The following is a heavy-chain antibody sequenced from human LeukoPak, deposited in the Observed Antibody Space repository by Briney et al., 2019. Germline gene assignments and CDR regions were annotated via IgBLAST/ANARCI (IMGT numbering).Heavy chain of an antibody. Sequence: GASVKVSCKASGGTFSSYAISWVRQAPGQGLEWMGGIIPIFGTANYAQKFQGRVTITTDESTSTAYMKLSSLRSEDTAVYYCAFMVRGVIMDPDFDYWGQGTLVTVSS. CDR1: GGTFSSYA. CDR3: AFMVRGVIMDPDFDY. D-gene: IGHD3-10*01. V-gene: IGHV1-69*05. J-gene: IGHJ4*02. CDR2: IIPIFGTA.